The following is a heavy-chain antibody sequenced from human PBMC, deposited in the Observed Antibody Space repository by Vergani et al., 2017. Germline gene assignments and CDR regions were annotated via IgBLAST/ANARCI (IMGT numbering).Heavy chain of an antibody. CDR2: IHYSENT. D-gene: IGHD6-19*01. Sequence: QVQLQESGPGLVKSSETLSLTCSVSFDSISNLYYNWIRQPPGKGLEWIGSIHYSENTNYNPYLKTRVTISLDTSKNQFSLTLTSVTAADTAVDYCASDTHSGQRADRWGQGILVTVTS. CDR3: ASDTHSGQRADR. V-gene: IGHV4-59*11. CDR1: FDSISNLY. J-gene: IGHJ5*02.